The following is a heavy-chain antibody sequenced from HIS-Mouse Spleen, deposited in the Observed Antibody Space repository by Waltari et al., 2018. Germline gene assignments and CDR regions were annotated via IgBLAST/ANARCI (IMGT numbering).Heavy chain of an antibody. D-gene: IGHD6-13*01. CDR2: IYYSGST. CDR3: AREIPYSSSWYDWYFDL. CDR1: GGSISSSSYY. V-gene: IGHV4-39*07. Sequence: QLQLQESGPGLVKPSETLSLTCTVSGGSISSSSYYWGWIRQPPGKGLEGIGSIYYSGSTYYTPSLKSRVTISVDTSTNQFSLKLSSVTAADTAVYYCAREIPYSSSWYDWYFDLWGRGTLVTVSS. J-gene: IGHJ2*01.